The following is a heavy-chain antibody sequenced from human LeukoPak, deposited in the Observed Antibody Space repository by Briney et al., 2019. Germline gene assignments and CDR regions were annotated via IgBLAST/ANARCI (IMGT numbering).Heavy chain of an antibody. D-gene: IGHD3-3*01. V-gene: IGHV1-69*04. CDR3: ARGRTLGVPTTFDY. CDR1: GGTFTSYA. Sequence: ASVKVSCKASGGTFTSYAFSWVRQAPGQGLEWMGRIIPILGIANYAQKFQGRVTITADKSASEAYMELSSLRSDDTAMYYCARGRTLGVPTTFDYWGQGTLVTVSS. CDR2: IIPILGIA. J-gene: IGHJ4*02.